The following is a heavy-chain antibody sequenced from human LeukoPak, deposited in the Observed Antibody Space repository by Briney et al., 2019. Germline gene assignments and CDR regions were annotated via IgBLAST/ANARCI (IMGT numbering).Heavy chain of an antibody. CDR2: ISSSSSYI. D-gene: IGHD4-17*01. CDR1: GFTFSSYS. J-gene: IGHJ6*03. CDR3: ARYDYGDYEDYFYYMDV. Sequence: GGSLRLSCAASGFTFSSYSMNWVRQAPGKGLEWVSSISSSSSYIYYADSVKGRFTISRDNAKNSLYLQMDGLRAEDTAVYYCARYDYGDYEDYFYYMDVWGKGTAVSVSS. V-gene: IGHV3-21*01.